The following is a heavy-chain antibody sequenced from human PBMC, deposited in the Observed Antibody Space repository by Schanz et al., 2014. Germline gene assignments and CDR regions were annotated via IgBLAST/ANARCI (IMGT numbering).Heavy chain of an antibody. Sequence: EVQLVESGGGLVKPGGSLRLSCAASGFTFSNSWMSWVRQAPGKGLEWVSTVYMSAASTRYADSVKGRFIISRDSSKNTLLLQMHGLRPEAAALYFCARDEGRDGYNLAFDVWGQGTLVTVSS. CDR3: ARDEGRDGYNLAFDV. J-gene: IGHJ3*01. CDR2: VYMSAAST. CDR1: GFTFSNSW. V-gene: IGHV3-23*04. D-gene: IGHD5-12*01.